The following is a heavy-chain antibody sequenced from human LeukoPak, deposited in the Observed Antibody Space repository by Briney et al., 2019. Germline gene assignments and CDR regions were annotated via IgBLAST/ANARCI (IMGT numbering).Heavy chain of an antibody. V-gene: IGHV1-46*01. J-gene: IGHJ4*02. CDR3: ARESRNYYGSGSYYNPPPPPHFDY. CDR2: INPSGGSR. D-gene: IGHD3-10*01. Sequence: GASVKVSCKASGYTFTSYYMHWVRQAPGQGLEWMGIINPSGGSRSYAQKFQGRVTMTRDTSTSTVYMELSSLRSEDTAVYYCARESRNYYGSGSYYNPPPPPHFDYWGQGTLVTVSS. CDR1: GYTFTSYY.